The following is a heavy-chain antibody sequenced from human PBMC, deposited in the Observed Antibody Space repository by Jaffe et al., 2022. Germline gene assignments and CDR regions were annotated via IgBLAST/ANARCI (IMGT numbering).Heavy chain of an antibody. CDR1: GYTFTDYY. CDR2: VDPEDGET. V-gene: IGHV1-69-2*01. CDR3: ATVNWGISGYYQRNDAFDI. J-gene: IGHJ3*02. D-gene: IGHD3-22*01. Sequence: EVQLVQSGAEVKKPGATVKISCKVSGYTFTDYYMHWVQQAPGKGLEWMGLVDPEDGETIYAEKFQGRVTITADTSTDTAYMELSSLRSEDTAVYYCATVNWGISGYYQRNDAFDIWGQGTMVTVSS.